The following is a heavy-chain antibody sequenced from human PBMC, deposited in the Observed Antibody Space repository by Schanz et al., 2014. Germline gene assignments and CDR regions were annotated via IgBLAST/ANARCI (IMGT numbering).Heavy chain of an antibody. CDR3: AKDRRDNYGSGTFYVEH. CDR2: IRSDGSSE. V-gene: IGHV3-30*02. CDR1: GFTFSFSG. D-gene: IGHD3-10*01. Sequence: QVHLVESGGGVVQPGGSLRLSCAASGFTFSFSGMQWVRQAPGKGLEWVAFIRSDGSSEYYADSVRGRFTISRDDSKNTLYLQMSSLRAEDTALYFCAKDRRDNYGSGTFYVEHWGQGTLVTVSS. J-gene: IGHJ4*02.